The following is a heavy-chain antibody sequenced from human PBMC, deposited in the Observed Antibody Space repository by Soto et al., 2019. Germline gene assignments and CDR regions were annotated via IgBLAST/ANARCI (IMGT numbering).Heavy chain of an antibody. Sequence: QVQLVQSGAEVKKPGSSVKVSCKTSGGTFRTSAISWVRQAPGQGLEWMGGIMPVFSTPDYAQKFQGRVTITAAESTGTAYMELSSLRSEDTTVDYGARDKDRPQLVGNCYYIMEVWGKGTTVTVS. V-gene: IGHV1-69*12. J-gene: IGHJ6*04. CDR1: GGTFRTSA. CDR3: ARDKDRPQLVGNCYYIMEV. CDR2: IMPVFSTP. D-gene: IGHD3-3*02.